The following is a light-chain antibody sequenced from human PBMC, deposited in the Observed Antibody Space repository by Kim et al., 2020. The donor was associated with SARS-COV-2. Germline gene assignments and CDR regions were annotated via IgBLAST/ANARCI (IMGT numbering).Light chain of an antibody. V-gene: IGKV1-5*03. CDR1: QSISTW. J-gene: IGKJ2*01. Sequence: DIQMTQSPSTLSASVGDRVTITCRASQSISTWLAWYQQKPGKAPNLLIYKASTLQSGVPSRFSGSGSGTEFTLTISRLQPDDFATYYCQQYNGFPYTFGQGTKLDI. CDR2: KAS. CDR3: QQYNGFPYT.